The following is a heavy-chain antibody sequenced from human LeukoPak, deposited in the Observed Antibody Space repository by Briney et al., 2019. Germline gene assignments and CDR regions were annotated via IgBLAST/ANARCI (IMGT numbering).Heavy chain of an antibody. J-gene: IGHJ5*02. CDR1: GGSISSYY. CDR2: IYYSGST. D-gene: IGHD6-6*01. CDR3: ARAGPRRIAARPSDWFDP. V-gene: IGHV4-59*08. Sequence: SETLSLTCTVSGGSISSYYWSWIRQPPGKGLEWIGYIYYSGSTNYNPSLKSRVTISVDTSKNQFSLKLSSVAAADTAVYYCARAGPRRIAARPSDWFDPWGQGTLVTVSS.